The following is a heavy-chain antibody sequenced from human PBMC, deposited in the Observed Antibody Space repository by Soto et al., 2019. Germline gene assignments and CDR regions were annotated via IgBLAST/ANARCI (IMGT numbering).Heavy chain of an antibody. J-gene: IGHJ1*01. Sequence: SGGSLRLSCAASGFTVSSNYMSWVRQAPGKGLEWVSVIYSGGSTYYADSVKGRFTISRDNSKNTLYLQMNSLRAEDTAVYYCAITSAHVAGEYFQHWGQGTLVTVYS. CDR2: IYSGGST. D-gene: IGHD6-19*01. CDR1: GFTVSSNY. V-gene: IGHV3-53*01. CDR3: AITSAHVAGEYFQH.